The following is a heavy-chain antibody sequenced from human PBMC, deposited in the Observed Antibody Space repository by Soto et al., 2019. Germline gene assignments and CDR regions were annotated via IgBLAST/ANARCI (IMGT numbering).Heavy chain of an antibody. D-gene: IGHD5-12*01. J-gene: IGHJ6*02. V-gene: IGHV3-30*18. CDR2: ISFDGSDR. CDR3: TKDRVPGAYGHYYGMDV. Sequence: PGGSLRLSCAASGFNFSRSGMHWVRQAPGKGLEWVAVISFDGSDRYYADSMKGRFTISRDNSKNTLYLQMNSLRAEDTALYYCTKDRVPGAYGHYYGMDVWGQGTTVTVSS. CDR1: GFNFSRSG.